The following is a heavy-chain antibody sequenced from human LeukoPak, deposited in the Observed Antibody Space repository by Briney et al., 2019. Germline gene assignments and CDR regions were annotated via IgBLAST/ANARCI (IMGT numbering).Heavy chain of an antibody. Sequence: ALVKVSCKASGYTFTGYCMHWVRQAPGQGLEWMGWINPNSGGTNYAQKFQGRVTMTRDTSISTAYMELSRLRSDDTAVYYCAILTSPNYYDSSGYYSDKAPFDYWGQGTLVTVSS. CDR2: INPNSGGT. J-gene: IGHJ4*02. D-gene: IGHD3-22*01. CDR1: GYTFTGYC. CDR3: AILTSPNYYDSSGYYSDKAPFDY. V-gene: IGHV1-2*02.